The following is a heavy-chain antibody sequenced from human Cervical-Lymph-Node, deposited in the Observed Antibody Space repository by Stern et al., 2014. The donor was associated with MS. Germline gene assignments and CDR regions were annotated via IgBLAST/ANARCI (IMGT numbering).Heavy chain of an antibody. CDR1: GGTFSSYT. CDR3: ARERTVSYYYVMDV. D-gene: IGHD4-17*01. CDR2: IIPLLGIA. Sequence: VQLVESGAEVTKPGSSVKVSCKASGGTFSSYTISWVRQAPGQGLEWMGRIIPLLGIANYAQKFQGRVTISADKSTSTAYMELSSLRSEDTAVYYCARERTVSYYYVMDVWGQGPTVTVSS. V-gene: IGHV1-69*09. J-gene: IGHJ6*02.